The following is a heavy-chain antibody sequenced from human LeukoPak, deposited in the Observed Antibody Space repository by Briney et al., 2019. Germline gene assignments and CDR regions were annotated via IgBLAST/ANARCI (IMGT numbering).Heavy chain of an antibody. CDR3: ARGGDSSSSGPPYYFDY. D-gene: IGHD6-6*01. CDR2: INPSGGSI. Sequence: ASVKVSCKASGYTFTSYYMHWVRQAPGQGLEWMGIINPSGGSISYAQKFQCRVTMTRDTSTSTVYMELSRLRSEDTAVYYCARGGDSSSSGPPYYFDYWGQGTLVIVSS. V-gene: IGHV1-46*01. CDR1: GYTFTSYY. J-gene: IGHJ4*02.